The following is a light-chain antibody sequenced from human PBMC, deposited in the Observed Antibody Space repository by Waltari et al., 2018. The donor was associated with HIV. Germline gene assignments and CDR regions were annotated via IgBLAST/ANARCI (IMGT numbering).Light chain of an antibody. Sequence: QPVATQEPSVSVSAGGTVTPTCGSSTGAVTIGHYVSWFQQPPGRAPRTLIYETNKRHSWTPARFSGSLLGSFGGRAALTLSGAQPEDEADYYCLLSYSGARVFGGGTKLTV. CDR3: LLSYSGARV. CDR1: TGAVTIGHY. V-gene: IGLV7-46*01. CDR2: ETN. J-gene: IGLJ2*01.